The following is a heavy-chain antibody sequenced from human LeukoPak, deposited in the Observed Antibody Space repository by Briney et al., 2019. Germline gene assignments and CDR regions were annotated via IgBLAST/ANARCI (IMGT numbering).Heavy chain of an antibody. CDR3: ARESALNDY. J-gene: IGHJ4*02. Sequence: SETLSLTCTVSGGSISSGSYYWSWIRQLAGKGLEWIGRIYTSGSTNYNPSLKSRVTISVDTSKNQFSLKLSSVTAADTAVYYCARESALNDYWGQGTLVTVSS. CDR1: GGSISSGSYY. V-gene: IGHV4-61*02. CDR2: IYTSGST.